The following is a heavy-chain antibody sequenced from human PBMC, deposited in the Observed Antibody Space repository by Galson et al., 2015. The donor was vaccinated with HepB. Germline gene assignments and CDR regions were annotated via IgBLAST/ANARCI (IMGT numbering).Heavy chain of an antibody. CDR3: AREDHDFLGWYYFDY. J-gene: IGHJ4*02. Sequence: SLRLSCAASGFTFSSYGMHWVRQAPGKGLEWVAVIWYDGSNKYYADSVKGRFTISRDNSKNTLYLQMNSLRAEDTAVYYCAREDHDFLGWYYFDYWGQGTLVTVSS. CDR1: GFTFSSYG. D-gene: IGHD3-3*01. V-gene: IGHV3-33*01. CDR2: IWYDGSNK.